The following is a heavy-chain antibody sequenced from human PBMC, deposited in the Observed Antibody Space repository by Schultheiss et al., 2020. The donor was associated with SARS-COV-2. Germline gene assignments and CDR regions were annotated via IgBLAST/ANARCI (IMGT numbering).Heavy chain of an antibody. V-gene: IGHV3-23*01. CDR1: GFTFSSYA. Sequence: GGSLRLSCVASGFTFSSYAMSWVRQAPGKGLECVSAISGSGGFTYYADSVKGRFTISRDNSKNTLSLQMNSLRAEDTAVYYCAKDAKMYYDYVWGSYRYTNYFDYWGQGTLVTVSS. CDR2: ISGSGGFT. CDR3: AKDAKMYYDYVWGSYRYTNYFDY. J-gene: IGHJ4*02. D-gene: IGHD3-16*02.